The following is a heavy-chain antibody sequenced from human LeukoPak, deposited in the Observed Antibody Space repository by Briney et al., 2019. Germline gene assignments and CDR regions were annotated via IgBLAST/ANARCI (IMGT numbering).Heavy chain of an antibody. D-gene: IGHD2-2*01. CDR3: ARTYCSSTSCYWDY. CDR2: MNPNSGNT. J-gene: IGHJ4*02. V-gene: IGHV1-8*01. Sequence: ASVKVSCKASGYTFTSYDINWVRQATGQGLEWMGWMNPNSGNTGYAQKFQGRVTMTRNTSISTAYMGLSSLRSEDTAVYYCARTYCSSTSCYWDYWGQGTLVTVSS. CDR1: GYTFTSYD.